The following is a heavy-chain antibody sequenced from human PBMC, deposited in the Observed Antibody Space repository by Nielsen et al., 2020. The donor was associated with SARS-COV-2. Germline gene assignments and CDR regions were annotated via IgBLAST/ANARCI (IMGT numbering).Heavy chain of an antibody. CDR3: ARVNLGYCSSTSCYTYNY. CDR1: GYTFTSYG. J-gene: IGHJ4*02. D-gene: IGHD2-2*02. Sequence: VKVSCKASGYTFTSYGISWVRQAPGQGLEWMGWISAYNGNTNYAQKLQGRVTMTTDTSTSTAYMELRSLRSDDTAVYYCARVNLGYCSSTSCYTYNYWGQGTLVTVSS. V-gene: IGHV1-18*04. CDR2: ISAYNGNT.